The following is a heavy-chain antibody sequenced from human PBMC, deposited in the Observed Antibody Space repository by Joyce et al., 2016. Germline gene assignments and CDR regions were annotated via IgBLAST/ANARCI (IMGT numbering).Heavy chain of an antibody. V-gene: IGHV3-23*01. D-gene: IGHD3-16*02. CDR3: AKALSPYYDYIWGSYLDAFDI. CDR2: IRGSGTST. J-gene: IGHJ3*02. CDR1: GFTFSSYA. Sequence: EVQLLESGGGLVQPGGSLRLSCAASGFTFSSYAMSWVRQGPGKGLEWGSAIRGSGTSTYYADSVKGRFTISRDNSKNTLYLQMNSLRAEDTAVYYCAKALSPYYDYIWGSYLDAFDIWGQGTMVTVSS.